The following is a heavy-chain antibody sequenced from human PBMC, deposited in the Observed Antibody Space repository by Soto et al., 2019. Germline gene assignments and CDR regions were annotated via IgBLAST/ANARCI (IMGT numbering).Heavy chain of an antibody. CDR2: IKSKTDGGTT. CDR1: GFTFSNAW. D-gene: IGHD2-2*01. J-gene: IGHJ6*03. V-gene: IGHV3-15*01. Sequence: GGSLRLSCAASGFTFSNAWMSWVRQAPGKGLEWVGRIKSKTDGGTTDYAEPVKGRFTISRDDSKNTLYLQMKSLKTEDTAVYYCTTDEDCSSTSCYGNYYYYMDVWGKGTTVTVSS. CDR3: TTDEDCSSTSCYGNYYYYMDV.